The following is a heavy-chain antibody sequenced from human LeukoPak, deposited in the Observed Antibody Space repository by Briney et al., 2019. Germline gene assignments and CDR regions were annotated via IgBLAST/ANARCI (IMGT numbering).Heavy chain of an antibody. CDR3: ARGDGELSPFDY. J-gene: IGHJ4*02. CDR1: GFTFSSYA. D-gene: IGHD3-10*01. V-gene: IGHV3-30*01. CDR2: ISYDGSNK. Sequence: GGSLRLSCAASGFTFSSYAMHWVRQAPGKGLEWVAVISYDGSNKYYADSVKGRFTISRDNSKNTLYLQMNSLRAEDTAVYYCARGDGELSPFDYWGQGTLVTVPS.